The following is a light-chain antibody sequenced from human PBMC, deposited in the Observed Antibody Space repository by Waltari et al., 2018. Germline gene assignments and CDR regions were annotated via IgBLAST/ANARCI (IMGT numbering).Light chain of an antibody. CDR2: AAS. Sequence: DFQMTQSPSSLSASVGDRVTRSCRASQSISTDLNWYQQNPGKAPNLLIYAASSLQSGVPSRFSGSGSGTDFTLTIRSLQPEDFATYYCQKSYSPLTFGGGTKVEIK. CDR3: QKSYSPLT. V-gene: IGKV1-39*01. J-gene: IGKJ4*01. CDR1: QSISTD.